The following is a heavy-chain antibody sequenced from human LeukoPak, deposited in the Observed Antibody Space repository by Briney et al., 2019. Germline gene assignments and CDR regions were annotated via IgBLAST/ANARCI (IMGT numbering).Heavy chain of an antibody. CDR2: IKKDGSEK. J-gene: IGHJ4*02. CDR1: GFTFSSHW. D-gene: IGHD6-6*01. Sequence: GGSLRLSCAASGFTFSSHWMSWVRQAPGKGLEWVANIKKDGSEKYYVDAVKGRFTISRDNAKTSLYLQMNSLRAEDTAVYYCARDPGAYSSSPIDYWGQGTLVTVSS. V-gene: IGHV3-7*01. CDR3: ARDPGAYSSSPIDY.